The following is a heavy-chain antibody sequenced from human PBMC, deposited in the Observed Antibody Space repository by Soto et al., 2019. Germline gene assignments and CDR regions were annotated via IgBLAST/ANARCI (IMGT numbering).Heavy chain of an antibody. D-gene: IGHD3-22*01. J-gene: IGHJ5*02. Sequence: SQTLSLTCSVSGGSISSVYWTWIRQPPGKGLEWIGYIYYGGSINYNPSLKSRVIISVDTAKNQFSLRLSSVSAADTAVYYCTGAYYDVSGYSLDPWGQGTSVTVS. V-gene: IGHV4-59*01. CDR3: TGAYYDVSGYSLDP. CDR2: IYYGGSI. CDR1: GGSISSVY.